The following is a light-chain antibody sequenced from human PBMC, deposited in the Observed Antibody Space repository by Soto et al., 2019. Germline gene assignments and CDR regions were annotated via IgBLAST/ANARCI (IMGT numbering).Light chain of an antibody. V-gene: IGLV2-23*02. CDR3: CSYVPSDTLV. CDR2: EVT. CDR1: SSDVGSYNL. Sequence: QSALTQPASVSGSPGQSITISCTGTSSDVGSYNLVSWYRQSPGRAPQLMIYEVTKRPSGVSSRFSGSKSGTTAFLTISGLQAEDEAEYFCCSYVPSDTLVFGGGTKLTVL. J-gene: IGLJ2*01.